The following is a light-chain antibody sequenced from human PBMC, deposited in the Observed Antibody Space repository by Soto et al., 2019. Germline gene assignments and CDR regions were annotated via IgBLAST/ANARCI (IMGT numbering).Light chain of an antibody. Sequence: DIQMTQSPSSLSASVGERVTITCRESQSISSYLNWYQQTPGKAPKLXIYAASSLHSGVPARFSGSGAGTDCTRTISSLQSEDVAVDYCQQYGSLTWTFGQGTKVDIK. J-gene: IGKJ1*01. V-gene: IGKV1-39*01. CDR3: QQYGSLTWT. CDR1: QSISSY. CDR2: AAS.